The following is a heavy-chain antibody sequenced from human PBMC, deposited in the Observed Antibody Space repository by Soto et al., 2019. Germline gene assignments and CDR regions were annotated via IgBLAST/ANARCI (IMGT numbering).Heavy chain of an antibody. J-gene: IGHJ6*02. V-gene: IGHV1-46*03. CDR1: GYTFTDYY. CDR2: INPSGGGT. CDR3: SRGRQYYQYAMDV. Sequence: QVQVVQSGAEVKKPGASVKISCKASGYTFTDYYMHWVRQAPGQGLEWMGRINPSGGGTAKAQKFQGRVTMNGDKSTSTAYMELSSLRSEDTAVYYCSRGRQYYQYAMDVWGQGTPVTVSS.